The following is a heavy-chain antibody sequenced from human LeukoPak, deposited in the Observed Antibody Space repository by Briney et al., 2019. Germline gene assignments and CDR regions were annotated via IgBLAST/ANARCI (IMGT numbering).Heavy chain of an antibody. J-gene: IGHJ5*02. V-gene: IGHV1-69*13. D-gene: IGHD3-10*01. CDR3: ARGARAWFGELYEAFDP. Sequence: SVKVSCKASGGTFSSYAISWVRQAPGQGLEWMGGIIPIFGTANYAQKFQGRVTITADESTSTAYMELSSLRSEDTAVYYCARGARAWFGELYEAFDPWGQGTLVTVSS. CDR1: GGTFSSYA. CDR2: IIPIFGTA.